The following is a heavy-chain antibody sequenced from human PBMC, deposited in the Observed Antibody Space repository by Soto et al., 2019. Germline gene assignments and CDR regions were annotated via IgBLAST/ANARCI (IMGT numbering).Heavy chain of an antibody. CDR1: GGTFSNYA. Sequence: QVQLVQSGAEVKKPGSSVKVSCKASGGTFSNYAISWVRQAPGQGLEWMGGIIPMFGSANYAQKFQGRVTITAEEPTSKDYMGLSALRSEGTAVYYGARGGDIVVVRTEIGWFGPWGQGTLVTVSS. J-gene: IGHJ5*02. D-gene: IGHD2-2*01. CDR3: ARGGDIVVVRTEIGWFGP. CDR2: IIPMFGSA. V-gene: IGHV1-69*12.